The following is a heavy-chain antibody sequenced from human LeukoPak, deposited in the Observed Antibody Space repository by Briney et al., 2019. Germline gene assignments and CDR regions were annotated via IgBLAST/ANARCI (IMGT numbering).Heavy chain of an antibody. Sequence: PGGSLRLSCAASGFTFSSYGIHWVRQAPGKGLEWVANIKQDGSQKYYVDSVKGRFTISRDNGNNFLYLQMNSLRAEDTAVYYCARESFAARWDWGQGTLVTVSS. CDR3: ARESFAARWD. D-gene: IGHD6-6*01. CDR2: IKQDGSQK. V-gene: IGHV3-7*01. J-gene: IGHJ4*02. CDR1: GFTFSSYG.